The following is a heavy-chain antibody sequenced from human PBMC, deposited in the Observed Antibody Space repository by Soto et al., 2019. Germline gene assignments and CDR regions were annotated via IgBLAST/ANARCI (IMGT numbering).Heavy chain of an antibody. V-gene: IGHV4-59*08. Sequence: SETLSLTCTVFGGSISSYYWSWIRQPPGKGLEWIGYIYYSGSTNYNPSLKSRVTISVDTSKNQFSLKLSSVTAADTAVYYCASSDLGGYCSSTSCYSGYAFDIWGQGTMVTVSS. CDR3: ASSDLGGYCSSTSCYSGYAFDI. CDR2: IYYSGST. CDR1: GGSISSYY. J-gene: IGHJ3*02. D-gene: IGHD2-2*02.